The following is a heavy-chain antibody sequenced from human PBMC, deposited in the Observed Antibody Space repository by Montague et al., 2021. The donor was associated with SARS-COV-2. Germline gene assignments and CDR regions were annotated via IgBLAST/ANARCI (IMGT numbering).Heavy chain of an antibody. Sequence: SETLSLTCAVYGGSFSGYYWRWIRQPPGKGLEWIGEINHSGSTXXXPSXXXRVTISVDTPKNQFSLTLSSVTAAATAVYYCARGPRITMIVVVITDIWFDPWGQGTLVTVSS. V-gene: IGHV4-34*01. CDR1: GGSFSGYY. D-gene: IGHD3-22*01. J-gene: IGHJ5*02. CDR2: INHSGST. CDR3: ARGPRITMIVVVITDIWFDP.